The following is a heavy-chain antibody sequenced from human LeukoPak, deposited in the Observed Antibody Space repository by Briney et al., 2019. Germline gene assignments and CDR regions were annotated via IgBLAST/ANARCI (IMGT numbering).Heavy chain of an antibody. J-gene: IGHJ4*02. V-gene: IGHV1-8*01. CDR3: ARVLRSSGWYY. CDR1: GYTFTSYD. Sequence: ASVKVSCKASGYTFTSYDINWVRQAAGQGLEWMGWMNPNSGNTGYAQKFQGRVTMTRDSSITTAYMELSSLRSEDTAVYYCARVLRSSGWYYWGQGTLSPSPQ. CDR2: MNPNSGNT. D-gene: IGHD6-19*01.